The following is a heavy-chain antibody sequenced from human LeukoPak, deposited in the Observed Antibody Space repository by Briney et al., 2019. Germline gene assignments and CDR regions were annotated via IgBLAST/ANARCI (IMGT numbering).Heavy chain of an antibody. CDR3: AKAARARRQQLGLDYCYYGMDV. D-gene: IGHD6-13*01. Sequence: PGGSLRLSCAASGFTFSSYAMSWVRQAPGKGLEWVSAISGSGGSTYYADSVKGRFTISRDNSKNTLYLQMNSLRAEDTAVYYCAKAARARRQQLGLDYCYYGMDVWGQGTTVTVSS. J-gene: IGHJ6*02. V-gene: IGHV3-23*01. CDR2: ISGSGGST. CDR1: GFTFSSYA.